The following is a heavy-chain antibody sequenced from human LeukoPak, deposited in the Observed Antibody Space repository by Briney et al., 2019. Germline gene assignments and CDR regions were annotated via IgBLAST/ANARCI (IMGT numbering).Heavy chain of an antibody. CDR2: ISAYNGNT. V-gene: IGHV1-18*04. J-gene: IGHJ2*01. Sequence: EASVKVSCKASGYTFTSYGISWVRQAPGQGLEWMGWISAYNGNTNYAQKLQGRVTMTTDTSTSTAYMELRSLRSGDTAVYYCARSSSTPWYFDLWGRGTLVTVSS. D-gene: IGHD2-2*01. CDR3: ARSSSTPWYFDL. CDR1: GYTFTSYG.